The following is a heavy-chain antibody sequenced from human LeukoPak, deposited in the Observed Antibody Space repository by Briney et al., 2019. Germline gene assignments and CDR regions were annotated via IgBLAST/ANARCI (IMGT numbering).Heavy chain of an antibody. D-gene: IGHD2-2*01. CDR3: AEHRVPGTTPEHLQP. CDR1: WGSISSSNTY. J-gene: IGHJ1*01. Sequence: SETLSLTCSVSWGSISSSNTYWGWIRQPPGKGLEWIGSMCNSGSTCYNPSLKSRVTISVDTSKNQFSLRLSSVTAADTAVYYCAEHRVPGTTPEHLQPGGKGTLVTVS. V-gene: IGHV4-39*01. CDR2: MCNSGST.